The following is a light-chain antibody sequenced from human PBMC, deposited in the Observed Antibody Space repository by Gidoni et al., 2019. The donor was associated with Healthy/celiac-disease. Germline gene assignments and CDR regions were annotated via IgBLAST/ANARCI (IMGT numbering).Light chain of an antibody. Sequence: EIVMTQSPATLSVSPGERATLTCRSSQSVSSNLAWYQQKPGQAPRLLIYGASTRATGIPARVSGSGSGTEFTLTISSLQSEEFAVYYCKQYNNWPRGKLTFGGGTKVEIK. J-gene: IGKJ4*01. CDR3: KQYNNWPRGKLT. CDR1: QSVSSN. CDR2: GAS. V-gene: IGKV3-15*01.